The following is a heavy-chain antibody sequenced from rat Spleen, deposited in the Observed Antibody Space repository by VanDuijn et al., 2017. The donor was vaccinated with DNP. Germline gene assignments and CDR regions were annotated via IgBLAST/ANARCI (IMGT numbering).Heavy chain of an antibody. J-gene: IGHJ2*01. CDR3: TRDRGSTTDHYFAY. D-gene: IGHD1-6*01. V-gene: IGHV2-8*01. CDR1: GFSLTGYS. CDR2: MRFNGDT. Sequence: QVQLTESGPGLVQPSETLSLTCTVSGFSLTGYSVYWVRQPSGKGLEWMGRMRFNGDTSYNSALKSRLSISRDTSKNQVFLKMNSLQTDDTGTYFCTRDRGSTTDHYFAYWGQGVMVTVSS.